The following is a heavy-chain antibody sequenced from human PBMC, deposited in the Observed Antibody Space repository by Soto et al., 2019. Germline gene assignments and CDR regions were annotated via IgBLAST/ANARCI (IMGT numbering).Heavy chain of an antibody. Sequence: PSETLSLTCTVSGGSVSSGSYYWSWIRQPPGKGLEWIGYIYYSGSTNYNPSLKSRVTISVDTSKNQFSLKLSSVTAADTAVYYCARVVGYCSGGSCYADSNFDYWGQGTLVTV. CDR3: ARVVGYCSGGSCYADSNFDY. CDR2: IYYSGST. CDR1: GGSVSSGSYY. V-gene: IGHV4-61*01. D-gene: IGHD2-15*01. J-gene: IGHJ4*02.